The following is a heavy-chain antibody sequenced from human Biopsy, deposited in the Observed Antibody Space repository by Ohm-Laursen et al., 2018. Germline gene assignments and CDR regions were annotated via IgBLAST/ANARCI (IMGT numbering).Heavy chain of an antibody. CDR2: INPKSGDT. J-gene: IGHJ4*02. CDR1: GYNFTGYY. Sequence: ATVKISCKTSGYNFTGYYIHWVRQAPGQGLEWMGMINPKSGDTNYAHKFQGNITMTRDTSMSTAYMEMSRLRCDDTAVYYCALQSVAQMKNFDYWGQGTLVTVSS. V-gene: IGHV1-2*02. D-gene: IGHD6-19*01. CDR3: ALQSVAQMKNFDY.